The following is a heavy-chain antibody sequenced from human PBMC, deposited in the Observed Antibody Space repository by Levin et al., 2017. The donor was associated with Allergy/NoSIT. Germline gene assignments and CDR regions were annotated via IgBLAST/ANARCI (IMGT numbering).Heavy chain of an antibody. CDR2: ISGSGGST. Sequence: GESLKISCAASGFTFSSYAMSWVRQAPGKGLEWVSAISGSGGSTYYADSVKGRFTISRDNSKNTLYLQMNSLRAEDTAVYYCAKVVVVGNWFDPWGQGTLVTVSS. V-gene: IGHV3-23*01. J-gene: IGHJ5*02. CDR1: GFTFSSYA. CDR3: AKVVVVGNWFDP. D-gene: IGHD2-2*01.